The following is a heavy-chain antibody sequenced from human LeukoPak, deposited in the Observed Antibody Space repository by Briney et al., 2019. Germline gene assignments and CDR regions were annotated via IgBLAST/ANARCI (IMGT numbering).Heavy chain of an antibody. CDR2: IKHDGSEK. CDR3: ARDTPVVYGGNDY. J-gene: IGHJ4*02. D-gene: IGHD1-14*01. Sequence: GGSLRLSCAASGFTFSSYSMNWVRQAPGKGLEWVANIKHDGSEKYYVDSVKGRFTISRDNAKNSLYLQTNSLRAEDTAVYYCARDTPVVYGGNDYWGQGTLVTVSS. CDR1: GFTFSSYS. V-gene: IGHV3-7*01.